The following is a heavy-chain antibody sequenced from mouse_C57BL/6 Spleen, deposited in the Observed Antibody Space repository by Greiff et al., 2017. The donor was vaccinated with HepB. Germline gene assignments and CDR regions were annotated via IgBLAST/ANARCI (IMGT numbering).Heavy chain of an antibody. J-gene: IGHJ3*01. Sequence: EVQLVESGGGLVKPGGSLKLSCAASGFTFSSYAMSWVRQTPEKRLEWVATISDGGSYTYYPDNVKGRFTISRDNAKNNLYLQMSHLKSEDTAMYYCARDRDFFFAYWGQGTLVTVSA. CDR3: ARDRDFFFAY. V-gene: IGHV5-4*01. D-gene: IGHD3-1*01. CDR2: ISDGGSYT. CDR1: GFTFSSYA.